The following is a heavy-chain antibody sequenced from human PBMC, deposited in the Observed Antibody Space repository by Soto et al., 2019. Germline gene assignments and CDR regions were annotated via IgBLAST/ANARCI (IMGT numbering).Heavy chain of an antibody. Sequence: QVQLQQWGAGLLTPSETLSLTCVVYGGSLSGYYWSWIRQPPGKGLEWIGEINHGRVTNYHPSLKSRLTISVDTSKNQFSLKLASVTAADTAVYYCARGGGGGSCPDYWGQGTLVTVSS. J-gene: IGHJ4*02. CDR2: INHGRVT. CDR1: GGSLSGYY. CDR3: ARGGGGGSCPDY. D-gene: IGHD2-15*01. V-gene: IGHV4-34*01.